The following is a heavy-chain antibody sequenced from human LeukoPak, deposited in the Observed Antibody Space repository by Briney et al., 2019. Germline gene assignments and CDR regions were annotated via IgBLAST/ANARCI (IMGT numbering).Heavy chain of an antibody. V-gene: IGHV3-74*01. CDR3: ARESSWAPDY. J-gene: IGHJ4*02. Sequence: PGGFLRLSCAASGFTPSNYWMHWVRQAPGKGLVWVSRINGDGSSTSNADAVKGRFTISRDNAKNTLFLQMNSLRAEDTAVYYCARESSWAPDYWGQGTLVTVSS. CDR2: INGDGSST. CDR1: GFTPSNYW. D-gene: IGHD1-26*01.